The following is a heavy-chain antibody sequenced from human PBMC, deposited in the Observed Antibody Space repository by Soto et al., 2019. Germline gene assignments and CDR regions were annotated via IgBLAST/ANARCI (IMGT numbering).Heavy chain of an antibody. Sequence: QVQLVESGGGVVQPGRSLRLSCAASGFTFSSYGMHWVRQAPGKGLEWVAVISYDGSNKYYADSVKGRFTISRDNSKNTLYVQMNSLRAEDTAVYYCAKGEYSNYCYYMDVWGKGTTVTLSS. D-gene: IGHD4-4*01. CDR1: GFTFSSYG. V-gene: IGHV3-30*18. CDR3: AKGEYSNYCYYMDV. CDR2: ISYDGSNK. J-gene: IGHJ6*03.